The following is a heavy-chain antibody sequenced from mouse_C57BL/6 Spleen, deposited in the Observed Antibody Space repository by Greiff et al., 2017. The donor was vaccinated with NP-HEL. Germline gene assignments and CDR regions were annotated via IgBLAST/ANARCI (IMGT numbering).Heavy chain of an antibody. CDR1: GFSLTSYG. J-gene: IGHJ4*01. CDR3: ARHDYGSDYAMDY. V-gene: IGHV2-6-1*01. Sequence: QVQLKESGPGLVAPSQSLSITCTVSGFSLTSYGVHWVRQPPGKGLEWLVVIWSDGSTTYNSALKSRLSISKDNSKSQVFLKMNSLQTDDTAMYYCARHDYGSDYAMDYWGQGTSVTVSS. CDR2: IWSDGST. D-gene: IGHD1-1*01.